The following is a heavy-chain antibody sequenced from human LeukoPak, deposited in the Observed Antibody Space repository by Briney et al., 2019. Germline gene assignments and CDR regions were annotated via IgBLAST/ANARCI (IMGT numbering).Heavy chain of an antibody. CDR3: AGGEGYSSGWHGR. V-gene: IGHV3-30-3*01. J-gene: IGHJ4*01. Sequence: PGGSLRLSCAASGFTFSSYAMHWVRQAPGKGLEWVAVISYDGSNKYYADSVKGRFTISRDNSKNTLYLQMNSLRAEDTAVYYCAGGEGYSSGWHGRWGQGTLVTVSS. CDR1: GFTFSSYA. D-gene: IGHD6-19*01. CDR2: ISYDGSNK.